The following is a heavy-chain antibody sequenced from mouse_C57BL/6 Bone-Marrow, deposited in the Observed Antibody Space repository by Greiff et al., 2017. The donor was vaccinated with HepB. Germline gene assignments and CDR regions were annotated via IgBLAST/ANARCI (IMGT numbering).Heavy chain of an antibody. CDR3: ARGDWDFGY. Sequence: VQLQQSGPELVKPGASVKISCKASGYTFTDYYMNWVKQSHGKSLEWIGDINPNNGGTSYNQKFKGKATLTVDKSSSTAYMELRSLTSEDSAVYYCARGDWDFGYWGQGTTLTVSS. D-gene: IGHD4-1*01. J-gene: IGHJ2*01. CDR2: INPNNGGT. CDR1: GYTFTDYY. V-gene: IGHV1-26*01.